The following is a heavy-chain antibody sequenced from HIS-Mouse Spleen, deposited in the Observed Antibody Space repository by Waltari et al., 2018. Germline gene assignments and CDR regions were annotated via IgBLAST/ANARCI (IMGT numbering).Heavy chain of an antibody. J-gene: IGHJ4*02. Sequence: QLQLQESGPGLVKPSETLSLTCTVSGGSISSSSYYWGWIRQPPGKGLEWIGSIYYSGRTYNNPSPKSRVTISVDTSKNQFSLKLSSVTAADTAVYYCASGVVVAATAVHFDYWGQGTLVTVSS. D-gene: IGHD2-15*01. CDR2: IYYSGRT. CDR1: GGSISSSSYY. CDR3: ASGVVVAATAVHFDY. V-gene: IGHV4-39*07.